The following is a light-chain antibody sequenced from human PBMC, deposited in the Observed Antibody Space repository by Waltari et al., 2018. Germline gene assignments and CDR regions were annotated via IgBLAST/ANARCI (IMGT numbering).Light chain of an antibody. V-gene: IGLV2-14*01. J-gene: IGLJ2*01. CDR2: DVS. Sequence: QSALTQPASVSGSPGQSIPISCTGTSSDVGGYNYVSWYQQHPGQAPTLMIYDVSKRPSGVANRFSGSKSDNTASLTISGLQAEDEADYYCSSYTSSITYVVFGGGTKLTVL. CDR1: SSDVGGYNY. CDR3: SSYTSSITYVV.